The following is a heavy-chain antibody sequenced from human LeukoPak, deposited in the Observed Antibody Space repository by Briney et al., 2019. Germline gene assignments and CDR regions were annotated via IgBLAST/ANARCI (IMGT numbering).Heavy chain of an antibody. CDR1: GGSISSSSYY. D-gene: IGHD4-17*01. CDR2: IYYSGST. V-gene: IGHV4-61*05. Sequence: SETLSLTCTVSGGSISSSSYYWSWIRQPPGKGLEWIGYIYYSGSTNYNPSLKSRVTISVDTSKNQFSLKLSSVTAADTAVYYCARVPYGDYAFDYWGQGILVTVSS. J-gene: IGHJ4*02. CDR3: ARVPYGDYAFDY.